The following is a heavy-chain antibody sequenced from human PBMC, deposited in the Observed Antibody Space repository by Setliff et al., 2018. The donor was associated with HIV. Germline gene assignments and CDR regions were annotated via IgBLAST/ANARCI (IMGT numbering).Heavy chain of an antibody. J-gene: IGHJ3*02. CDR3: ATGKLAAGGAFVI. CDR2: LSSKGQA. Sequence: SETLSLTCTVSGGSISRSTHHWAWIRQPPGKGLEWIGALSSKGQAYYNPSLKRRVTISVDTSKNQFSLKLPSVTAADTAVYFCATGKLAAGGAFVIWGQGTMVTVSS. D-gene: IGHD6-13*01. CDR1: GGSISRSTHH. V-gene: IGHV4-39*07.